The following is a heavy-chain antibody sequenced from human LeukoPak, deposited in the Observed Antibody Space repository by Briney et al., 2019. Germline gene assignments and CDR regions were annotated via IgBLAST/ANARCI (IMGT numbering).Heavy chain of an antibody. CDR3: ARDGYYYGSGSYYKVDFDY. D-gene: IGHD3-10*01. CDR2: ISSSSSTI. CDR1: GFTFSSYS. V-gene: IGHV3-48*01. Sequence: GGSLRLSCAASGFTFSSYSMNWVRQAPGKGLEWVSYISSSSSTIYYADSVKGRFTISRDNAKNSLYLQMNSLRAEDTAVYYCARDGYYYGSGSYYKVDFDYWGQGTLVTVSS. J-gene: IGHJ4*02.